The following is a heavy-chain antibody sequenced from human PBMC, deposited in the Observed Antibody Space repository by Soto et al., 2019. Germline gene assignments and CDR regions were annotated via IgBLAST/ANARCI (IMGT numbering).Heavy chain of an antibody. J-gene: IGHJ3*02. CDR1: GGTFSSYT. CDR2: IIPILGIA. Sequence: SVKVSCKASGGTFSSYTISWVRQAPGQGLEWMGRIIPILGIANYAQKFQGRVTITADKSTSTAYMELSSLRSEDTAVYYCASQVAAAGTPGAFDIWGQGTMVTVSS. D-gene: IGHD6-13*01. CDR3: ASQVAAAGTPGAFDI. V-gene: IGHV1-69*02.